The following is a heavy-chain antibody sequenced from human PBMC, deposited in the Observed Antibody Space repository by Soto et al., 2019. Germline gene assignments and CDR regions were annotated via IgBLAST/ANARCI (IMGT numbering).Heavy chain of an antibody. CDR3: ARPVAATEDVNWFDP. J-gene: IGHJ5*02. CDR2: ISSSSSYI. CDR1: GFTFSSYS. Sequence: GGSLRLSCAASGFTFSSYSMNWVRQAPGKGLEWVSSISSSSSYIYYADSVKGRFTISRDNAKNSLYLQMNSLRAEDTAVYYCARPVAATEDVNWFDPCGQGTLVTVSS. D-gene: IGHD2-15*01. V-gene: IGHV3-21*01.